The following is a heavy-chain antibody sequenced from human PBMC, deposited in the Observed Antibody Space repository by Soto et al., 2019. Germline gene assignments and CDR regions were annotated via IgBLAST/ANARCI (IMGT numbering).Heavy chain of an antibody. Sequence: ASLKLSCKSSGYPFTNYAISWVRQAPGQGLEWMGGIIPIFGTANYAQKFQGRVTITADESTSTAYMELSSLRSEDTAVYYCARAYYDFWSGPRRDGMDVWGQGTTVTVSS. D-gene: IGHD3-3*01. V-gene: IGHV1-69*13. CDR1: GYPFTNYA. J-gene: IGHJ6*02. CDR3: ARAYYDFWSGPRRDGMDV. CDR2: IIPIFGTA.